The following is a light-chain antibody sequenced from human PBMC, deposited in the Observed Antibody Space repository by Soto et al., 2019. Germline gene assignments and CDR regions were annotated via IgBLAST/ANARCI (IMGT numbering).Light chain of an antibody. J-gene: IGKJ1*01. V-gene: IGKV4-1*01. CDR2: WAT. Sequence: DIVTTQSPDSLTVSLGERATIKCKTDQSVLYSSNNRHYLAWYQQKLGQPPKPLITWATVREPGVPERFTGSVSGSDFTLTITNLRAEDVATYFCHQYYGIPWTSGQGTRV. CDR3: HQYYGIPWT. CDR1: QSVLYSSNNRHY.